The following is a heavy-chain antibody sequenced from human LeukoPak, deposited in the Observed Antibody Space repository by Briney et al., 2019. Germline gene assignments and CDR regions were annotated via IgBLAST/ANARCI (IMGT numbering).Heavy chain of an antibody. Sequence: PGGSLRLSCAASGFTFSSYGMHWVRQAPGKGLEWVAVIWYDGSNKYYADSVKGRFTISRDNSKNTLYLQMNSLTADDTAVYYCAKAFHWSTSLFDYYYYGVDVWGQGTAGTVSS. V-gene: IGHV3-33*06. D-gene: IGHD2-2*01. CDR3: AKAFHWSTSLFDYYYYGVDV. CDR2: IWYDGSNK. J-gene: IGHJ6*02. CDR1: GFTFSSYG.